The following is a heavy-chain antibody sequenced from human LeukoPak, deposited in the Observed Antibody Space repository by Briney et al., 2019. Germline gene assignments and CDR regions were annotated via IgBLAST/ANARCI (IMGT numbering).Heavy chain of an antibody. CDR2: IKQDGSEK. J-gene: IGHJ6*03. CDR1: EFTFSNYW. CDR3: ARHTETTSAGDYYYYMDV. Sequence: GGSLRLSCAASEFTFSNYWMSWVRQAPGQGLEWVANIKQDGSEKYYVDSVKGRFTISRDNAKNSLYLQMNSLRAEDTAVYFCARHTETTSAGDYYYYMDVWGKGTTVTISS. V-gene: IGHV3-7*01. D-gene: IGHD1-1*01.